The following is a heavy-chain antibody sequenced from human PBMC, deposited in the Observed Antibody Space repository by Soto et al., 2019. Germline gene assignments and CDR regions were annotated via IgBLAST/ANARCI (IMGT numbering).Heavy chain of an antibody. CDR3: AIDHRMDRGGYGMDV. CDR1: GYTFTSYG. V-gene: IGHV1-18*01. Sequence: QLQLVQSGAEVKKPGASVKVSCKASGYTFTSYGLSWVRQAPGQGLEWMGWISAYNGNTNYAQKLQGRVTMTTDTSTSTAYMELRSLRSDDTAVYYCAIDHRMDRGGYGMDVWGKGTTVTVSS. CDR2: ISAYNGNT. D-gene: IGHD3-10*01. J-gene: IGHJ6*04.